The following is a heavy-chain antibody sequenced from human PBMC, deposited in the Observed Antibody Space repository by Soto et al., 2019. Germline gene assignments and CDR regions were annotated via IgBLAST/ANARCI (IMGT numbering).Heavy chain of an antibody. D-gene: IGHD6-19*01. Sequence: GGSLRLSCAASGFTFSSYWMSWVRQAPGKGLEWVANIKQDGSEKYYVDSVKGRFTISRDNAKNSLYLQMNSLRAEDTAVYYCARAPPADSSGWYENWFDPWGQGTLVTVS. CDR1: GFTFSSYW. CDR2: IKQDGSEK. V-gene: IGHV3-7*01. CDR3: ARAPPADSSGWYENWFDP. J-gene: IGHJ5*02.